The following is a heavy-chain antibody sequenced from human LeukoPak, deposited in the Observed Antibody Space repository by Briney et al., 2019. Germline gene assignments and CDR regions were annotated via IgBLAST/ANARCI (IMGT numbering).Heavy chain of an antibody. CDR1: GGSLSSYY. D-gene: IGHD3-22*01. Sequence: PSETLSLTCTVSGGSLSSYYWSWLRQPPGKGLEWIGFIYYSGITDYNPSLKSRVTISVDTSKNQFSLKLTSVTAADTAVYYCARLRALSYYDSSGDLYYFEYWGQGTLVTVSS. J-gene: IGHJ4*02. V-gene: IGHV4-59*01. CDR3: ARLRALSYYDSSGDLYYFEY. CDR2: IYYSGIT.